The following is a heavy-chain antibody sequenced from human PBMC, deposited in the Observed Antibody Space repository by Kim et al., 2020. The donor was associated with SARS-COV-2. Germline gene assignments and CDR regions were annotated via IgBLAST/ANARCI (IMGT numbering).Heavy chain of an antibody. J-gene: IGHJ4*02. V-gene: IGHV1-69*02. D-gene: IGHD6-13*01. Sequence: SVKVSCKASGGTFSSYTISWVRQAPGQGLEWMGRIIPILGIANYAQKFQGRVTITADKSTSTAYMELSSLRSEDTAVYYCAQGGMPGIAAAGRDWGQGTLVTVSS. CDR1: GGTFSSYT. CDR2: IIPILGIA. CDR3: AQGGMPGIAAAGRD.